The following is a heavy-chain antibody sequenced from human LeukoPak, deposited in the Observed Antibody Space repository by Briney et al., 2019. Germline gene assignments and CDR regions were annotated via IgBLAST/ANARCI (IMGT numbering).Heavy chain of an antibody. CDR1: GFTFSSYA. Sequence: GGSLRLSCAASGFTFSSYAMSWVRQAPGKGLKWVPAISGSGGSTYYADSVKGRFTISRDNSKNSLYLQMNSLRAEDTAVYYCARDHIVGATNFDYWGQGTLVTVSS. J-gene: IGHJ4*02. CDR2: ISGSGGST. CDR3: ARDHIVGATNFDY. V-gene: IGHV3-23*01. D-gene: IGHD1-26*01.